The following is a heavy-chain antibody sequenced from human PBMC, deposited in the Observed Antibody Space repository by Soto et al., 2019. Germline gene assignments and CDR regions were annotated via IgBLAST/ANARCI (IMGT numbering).Heavy chain of an antibody. Sequence: ASVKVSCKASGYTFTSYAMHWVRQAPGQRLEWMGWINAGNGNTKYSQKFQGRVTITRDTSASTAYMELSSLRSEDTAVYYCARAVMIFGVVMPFDYWGQGTLVTAPQ. CDR2: INAGNGNT. D-gene: IGHD3-3*01. CDR1: GYTFTSYA. CDR3: ARAVMIFGVVMPFDY. V-gene: IGHV1-3*01. J-gene: IGHJ4*02.